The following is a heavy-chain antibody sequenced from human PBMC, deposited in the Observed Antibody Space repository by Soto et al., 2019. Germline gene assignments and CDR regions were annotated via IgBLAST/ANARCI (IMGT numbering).Heavy chain of an antibody. V-gene: IGHV1-69*13. D-gene: IGHD6-13*01. Sequence: GASVKVSCKASGGTFSSYAISWVRQAPGQGLEWMGGIIPIFGTANYAQKFQGRVTITADESTSTAYMELSSLRSEDTAVYYCANPVRRYSSSWYNAFDIWGQGTMVTVS. CDR3: ANPVRRYSSSWYNAFDI. CDR2: IIPIFGTA. CDR1: GGTFSSYA. J-gene: IGHJ3*02.